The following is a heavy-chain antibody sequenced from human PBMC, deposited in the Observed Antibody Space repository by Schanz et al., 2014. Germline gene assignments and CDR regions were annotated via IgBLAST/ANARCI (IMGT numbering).Heavy chain of an antibody. Sequence: QVQLVQSGSEVKKPGASVKVSCKASGYTFTGHHMHWVRQAPGQGLEWMGWINPNSGDRNYAQKFQGRVTMTRDTSISTAYMELSRLRSDDTAVYYCATCSGGTCHAKPVLDNWGQGTLVTVSS. CDR2: INPNSGDR. CDR3: ATCSGGTCHAKPVLDN. V-gene: IGHV1-2*02. J-gene: IGHJ4*02. D-gene: IGHD2-15*01. CDR1: GYTFTGHH.